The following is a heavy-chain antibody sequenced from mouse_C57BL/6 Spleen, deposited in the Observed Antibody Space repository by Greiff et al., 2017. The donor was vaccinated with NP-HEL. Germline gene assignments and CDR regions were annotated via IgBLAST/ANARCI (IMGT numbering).Heavy chain of an antibody. CDR3: TTGCYLYFDV. CDR2: IDPENGDT. CDR1: GFNIKDDY. V-gene: IGHV14-4*01. Sequence: EVQLQQSGAELVRPGASVKLSCTASGFNIKDDYMHWVKQRPEQGLEWIGWIDPENGDTEYASKFQGKATITADTSSNTAYLQLSSLTSEDTAVYYCTTGCYLYFDVWGTGTTVTVSS. J-gene: IGHJ1*03.